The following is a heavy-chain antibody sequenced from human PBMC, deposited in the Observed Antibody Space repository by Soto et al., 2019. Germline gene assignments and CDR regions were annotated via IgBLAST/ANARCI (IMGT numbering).Heavy chain of an antibody. J-gene: IGHJ5*02. CDR3: ARGLAVRYNRFDP. CDR1: GGSFSGYY. D-gene: IGHD3-10*01. Sequence: SETLSLTCAVYGGSFSGYYWSWIRQPPGKGLEWIGDINRSGSTNYNPSLKSRVTISVDTSKNQFSLKLSSVTAADTAVYYCARGLAVRYNRFDPWGQGTMVTVSA. V-gene: IGHV4-34*01. CDR2: INRSGST.